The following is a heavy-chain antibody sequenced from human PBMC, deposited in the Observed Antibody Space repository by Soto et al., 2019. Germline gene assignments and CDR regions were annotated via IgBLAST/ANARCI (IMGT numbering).Heavy chain of an antibody. CDR1: GGSFSSYY. V-gene: IGHV4-34*01. J-gene: IGHJ5*02. Sequence: SETLSLTCAVYGGSFSSYYWSWIRQPPGKGLEWIGEINHSGSTNYNPSLKSRVTISVDTSKNQFSLKLSSVTAADTAVEYCAYDFWSVYSSPSRGFDPWGQGTQVT. CDR2: INHSGST. D-gene: IGHD3-3*01. CDR3: AYDFWSVYSSPSRGFDP.